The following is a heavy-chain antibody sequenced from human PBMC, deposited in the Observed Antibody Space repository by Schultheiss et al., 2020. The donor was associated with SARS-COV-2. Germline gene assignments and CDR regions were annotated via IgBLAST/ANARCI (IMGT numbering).Heavy chain of an antibody. CDR3: ARGGTAAGTGYFDY. V-gene: IGHV4-61*02. CDR2: IYTSGST. J-gene: IGHJ4*02. CDR1: GGSVSSGSYY. Sequence: SQTLSLTCTVSGGSVSSGSYYWSWIRQPAGKGLEWIGRIYTSGSTNYNPSLKSRVTISVDRSKNQFSLKLSSVTAADTAVYYCARGGTAAGTGYFDYWGQGTLVTVSS. D-gene: IGHD6-13*01.